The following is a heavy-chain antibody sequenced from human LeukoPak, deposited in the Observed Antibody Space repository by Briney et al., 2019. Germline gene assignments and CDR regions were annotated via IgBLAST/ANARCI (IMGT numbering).Heavy chain of an antibody. V-gene: IGHV4-59*08. CDR1: GGSINSHY. CDR2: IYYTGKI. Sequence: PSETLSLTCAVSGGSINSHYWGWIRQPPGRGLQWIGDIYYTGKINYNPSLKSRVTITLDTSKDHLSLNLTSVLAADTAIYYCVRRDTGWNYFDYWGQGILVTVSS. CDR3: VRRDTGWNYFDY. D-gene: IGHD6-19*01. J-gene: IGHJ4*02.